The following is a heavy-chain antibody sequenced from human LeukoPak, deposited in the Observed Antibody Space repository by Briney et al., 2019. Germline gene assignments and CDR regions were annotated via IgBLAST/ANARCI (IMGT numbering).Heavy chain of an antibody. Sequence: KPSETLSLTCTVSGGSISSSSYYWGWIRQPPGKGLEWIGSIYYSGSTYYNPSLKSRVTISVDTSKNQFSLKLSSVTAADTAVYYCARVPGLARWLQLYYFDYWGQGTLVTVSS. V-gene: IGHV4-39*07. CDR2: IYYSGST. J-gene: IGHJ4*02. D-gene: IGHD5-24*01. CDR1: GGSISSSSYY. CDR3: ARVPGLARWLQLYYFDY.